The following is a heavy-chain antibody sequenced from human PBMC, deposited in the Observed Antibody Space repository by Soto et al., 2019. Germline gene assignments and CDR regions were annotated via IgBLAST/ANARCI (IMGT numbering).Heavy chain of an antibody. D-gene: IGHD2-2*01. CDR3: ARHSSTTRGWFDP. Sequence: SETLSLTCTVSGGSITNYYCSWIRQAPGKGLEWIGYIYYSGSTNYNPSLKSRVTISVDTSKNQFSLNLNSVTAADTAVYYCARHSSTTRGWFDPWGQGTLVTVSS. V-gene: IGHV4-59*01. CDR1: GGSITNYY. CDR2: IYYSGST. J-gene: IGHJ5*02.